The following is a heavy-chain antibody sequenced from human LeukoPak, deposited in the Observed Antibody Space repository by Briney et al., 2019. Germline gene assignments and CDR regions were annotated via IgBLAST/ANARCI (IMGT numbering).Heavy chain of an antibody. CDR3: GTAQY. V-gene: IGHV3-74*01. J-gene: IGHJ4*02. CDR1: GFIFNDFW. Sequence: GGSLRLSCAASGFIFNDFWMHWLRQVPGKGPVWVSRISSDGSTTYYADSVKGRFTISRDNAKNTLYLQMSSLRVEDAAVYYCGTAQYWGQGTLLTVSS. CDR2: ISSDGSTT.